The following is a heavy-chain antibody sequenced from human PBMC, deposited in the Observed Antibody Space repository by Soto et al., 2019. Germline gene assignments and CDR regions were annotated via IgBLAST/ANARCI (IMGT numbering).Heavy chain of an antibody. D-gene: IGHD3-16*01. J-gene: IGHJ4*02. CDR2: INHIGTT. CDR1: GGSFSGYT. CDR3: ARGSDYPSSFDY. V-gene: IGHV4-34*01. Sequence: QVQLQQWGAGLLKPSETLSLTCAVYGGSFSGYTWIWIRQPPGKGLEWIGEINHIGTTNHNPSLKSRVIISVDTSKKQFSLRLTSVTAADTAVYYCARGSDYPSSFDYWGQGTLVTVSS.